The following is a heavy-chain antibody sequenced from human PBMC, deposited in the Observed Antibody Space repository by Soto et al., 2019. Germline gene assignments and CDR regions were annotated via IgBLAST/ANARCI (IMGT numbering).Heavy chain of an antibody. Sequence: GGSLRLSCAASRFTFSSYGMHWVRQAPGKGLEWVAIIWYDGSNKYYADSVKGRFTISRDNSKNTLSLQMNSLRVEDTAVYYCTRSQGRFYGSGSYKELDVWRKGTRSPSPQ. CDR1: RFTFSSYG. CDR3: TRSQGRFYGSGSYKELDV. V-gene: IGHV3-33*01. CDR2: IWYDGSNK. D-gene: IGHD3-10*01. J-gene: IGHJ6*04.